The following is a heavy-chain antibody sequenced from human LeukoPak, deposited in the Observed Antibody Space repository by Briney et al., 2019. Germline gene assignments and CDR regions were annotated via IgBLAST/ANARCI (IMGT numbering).Heavy chain of an antibody. Sequence: GGSLRLSCAASGFTFSSYGMHWVRQAPGKGLEGVAFIRYDGSNKYYADPVKGRFNISRDNSKNTLYLQMNSLRAEDTAVYYCAKGDTYYDYVWGSYRFGPWGQGTLVTVSS. CDR1: GFTFSSYG. D-gene: IGHD3-16*02. J-gene: IGHJ5*02. V-gene: IGHV3-30*02. CDR3: AKGDTYYDYVWGSYRFGP. CDR2: IRYDGSNK.